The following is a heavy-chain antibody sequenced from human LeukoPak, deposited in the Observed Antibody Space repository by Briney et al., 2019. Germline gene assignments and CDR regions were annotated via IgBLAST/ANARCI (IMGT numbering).Heavy chain of an antibody. CDR2: IYYSGNT. J-gene: IGHJ4*02. V-gene: IGHV4-34*01. D-gene: IGHD6-6*01. CDR3: ARDHEVSSSSFDY. Sequence: SETLSLTCAVYGRSFSGYYWSWIRQPPGKGLEWIGTIYYSGNTYYNPSLESRVTISVDTSKNQFSLKLTSVTAADTAVYYCARDHEVSSSSFDYWGQGTLVTVSS. CDR1: GRSFSGYY.